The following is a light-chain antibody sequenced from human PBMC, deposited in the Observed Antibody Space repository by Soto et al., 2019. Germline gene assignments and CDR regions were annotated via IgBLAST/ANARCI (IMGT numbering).Light chain of an antibody. Sequence: QSALTQPASVSGSPGQSITISCTGTSSDVGGYGYVSWYQHHPGKAPKLIIYEVNNRPSGVSHRFSGSKSGNTASLTISGLQAEDEADYYCTSYTASGTLIFGGGTKLTVL. CDR1: SSDVGGYGY. CDR3: TSYTASGTLI. CDR2: EVN. J-gene: IGLJ2*01. V-gene: IGLV2-14*01.